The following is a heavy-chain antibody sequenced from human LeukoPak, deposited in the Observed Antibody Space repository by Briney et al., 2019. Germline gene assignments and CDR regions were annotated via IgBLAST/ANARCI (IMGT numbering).Heavy chain of an antibody. CDR2: IKQDVSEK. CDR1: GFTFSSYW. CDR3: AREGYYDSSGYSDYYYGMDV. V-gene: IGHV3-7*01. Sequence: GGSLRLSCAASGFTFSSYWMSWVRQAPGKGVEWVANIKQDVSEKYYVDSVKGRFTISRDNDKNSLYLQMNSLRAEDTAVYYCAREGYYDSSGYSDYYYGMDVWGQGTTVTVSS. J-gene: IGHJ6*02. D-gene: IGHD3-22*01.